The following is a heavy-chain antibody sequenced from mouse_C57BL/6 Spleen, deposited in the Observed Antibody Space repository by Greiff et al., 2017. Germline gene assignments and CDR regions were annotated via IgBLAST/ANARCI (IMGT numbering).Heavy chain of an antibody. CDR3: ARHGNWGFDY. CDR2: ISTGGGGT. J-gene: IGHJ2*01. Sequence: EVMLVESGGGLVQPGGSLKLSCATSGFTFSDYYMYWVRQTPEKRLEWVAYISTGGGGTSYPDTVKGRFTIARDNAKNTLYLQMSRLKSEDTAMYDCARHGNWGFDYWGQGTTLTVSS. D-gene: IGHD4-1*01. V-gene: IGHV5-12*02. CDR1: GFTFSDYY.